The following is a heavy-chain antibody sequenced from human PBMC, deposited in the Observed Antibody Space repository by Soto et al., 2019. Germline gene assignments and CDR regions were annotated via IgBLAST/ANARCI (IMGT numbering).Heavy chain of an antibody. CDR2: INHSGST. Sequence: PSETLSLTCTVSGGSISSYYWSWIRQPPGKGLEWIGEINHSGSTNYNPSLKSRVTISVDTSKNQFSLKLSSVTAADTAVYYCASAPSVGATLKPYGMDVWGQGTTVTVSS. D-gene: IGHD1-26*01. J-gene: IGHJ6*02. CDR3: ASAPSVGATLKPYGMDV. CDR1: GGSISSYY. V-gene: IGHV4-34*01.